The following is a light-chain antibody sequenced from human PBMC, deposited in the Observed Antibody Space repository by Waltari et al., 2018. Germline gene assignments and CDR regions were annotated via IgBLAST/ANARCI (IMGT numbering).Light chain of an antibody. J-gene: IGKJ1*01. CDR3: QKYGTLPAT. V-gene: IGKV3-20*01. CDR1: QSVSRW. CDR2: GAS. Sequence: EIVLTQSPGTRSLSPGERATLSCRASQSVSRWLAWYQQKPGQPPRLLIYGASSRATGIPDRFSGSGSGTDFSLTISRLEPEDFAVYYCQKYGTLPATFGQGTRVEVK.